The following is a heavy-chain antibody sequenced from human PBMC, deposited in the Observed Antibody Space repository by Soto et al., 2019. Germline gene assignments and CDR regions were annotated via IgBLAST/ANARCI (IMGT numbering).Heavy chain of an antibody. CDR3: ARQRWFDP. J-gene: IGHJ5*02. CDR1: GFTLTNNG. CDR2: ISSDGSSQ. Sequence: PGGSLRLSCVVSGFTLTNNGMHWVRQAPGQGLEWVAVISSDGSSQYYADSVKGRFTISRDNSKNTLYLQMNSLRPEDTAMYYCARQRWFDPWGQGTLVTVSS. V-gene: IGHV3-30*03.